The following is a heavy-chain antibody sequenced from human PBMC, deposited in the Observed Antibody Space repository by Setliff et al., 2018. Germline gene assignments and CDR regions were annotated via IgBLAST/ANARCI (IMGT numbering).Heavy chain of an antibody. J-gene: IGHJ1*01. D-gene: IGHD1-1*01. CDR2: ISYSGIT. CDR3: VREGYSEYFQD. Sequence: PSETLSLTCTVSGASLSSGTYYWDWIRQPPGKGLEWIGFISYSGITTYNVSLKSRVSISVDTSKNQLSLTLSSVTAADTAVYYCVREGYSEYFQDWGRGTLVTVSS. CDR1: GASLSSGTYY. V-gene: IGHV4-61*01.